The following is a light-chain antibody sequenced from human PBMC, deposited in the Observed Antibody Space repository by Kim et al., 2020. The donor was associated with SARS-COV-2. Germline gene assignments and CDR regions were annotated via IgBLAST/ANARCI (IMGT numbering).Light chain of an antibody. V-gene: IGKV4-1*01. J-gene: IGKJ2*03. CDR3: EQYYSTPPS. Sequence: DIVMTQSPDSLAVSLGESATLNCKSSQTVLYNSHNKNYLAWYQQKPGQAPKLLIYWASIRESGVSDRFSGSGSETDFTLTISSLQAEDVAVYYCEQYYSTPPSFGQGTKLEI. CDR1: QTVLYNSHNKNY. CDR2: WAS.